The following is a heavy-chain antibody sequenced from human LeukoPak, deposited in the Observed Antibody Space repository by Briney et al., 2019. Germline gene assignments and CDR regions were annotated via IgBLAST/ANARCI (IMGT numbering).Heavy chain of an antibody. Sequence: ASVKVSCKASGYTFSSYGIAWVRQAPGQGLEWMGWFSGYNGNTNYAQKLQGRVSMTTDTSTTTAYMELRSLTSDDTALYYCARSGLGTITAGPFDYWGQGTLVTVSS. J-gene: IGHJ4*02. CDR2: FSGYNGNT. CDR3: ARSGLGTITAGPFDY. CDR1: GYTFSSYG. V-gene: IGHV1-18*01. D-gene: IGHD5-12*01.